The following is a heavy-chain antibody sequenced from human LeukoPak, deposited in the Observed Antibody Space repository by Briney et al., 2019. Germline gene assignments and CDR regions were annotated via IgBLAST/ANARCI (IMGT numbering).Heavy chain of an antibody. Sequence: GASLKVSCKVSGDTLSELSMHWVRQAPGKGLGWMGGFDPEGGEAIYAQKFQGRLTMTEDTSTDTAYMDLRSLRSDDTAVYYCTAGGVYSLLDHWGQGTQVTVSS. J-gene: IGHJ4*02. D-gene: IGHD5/OR15-5a*01. V-gene: IGHV1-24*01. CDR3: TAGGVYSLLDH. CDR1: GDTLSELS. CDR2: FDPEGGEA.